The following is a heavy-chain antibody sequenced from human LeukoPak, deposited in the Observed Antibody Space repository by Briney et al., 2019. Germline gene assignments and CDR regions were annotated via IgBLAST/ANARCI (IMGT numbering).Heavy chain of an antibody. V-gene: IGHV3-30*04. J-gene: IGHJ4*02. Sequence: GRSLRLSCAASGFTFSTYAMHWVRQAPGKGLEWVAIVSYDGSNKYYADSVRGRFTISRDNSKNTLYPQMNSLRPEDTSMYYCARETLRNFDYWGRGTLVTVSS. D-gene: IGHD2-15*01. CDR2: VSYDGSNK. CDR1: GFTFSTYA. CDR3: ARETLRNFDY.